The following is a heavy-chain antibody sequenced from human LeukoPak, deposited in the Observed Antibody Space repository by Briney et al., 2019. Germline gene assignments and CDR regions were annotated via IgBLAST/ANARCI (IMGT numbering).Heavy chain of an antibody. CDR3: ARVPGYSSGWTYYYYYGMDV. D-gene: IGHD6-19*01. CDR1: GGSFSGYY. V-gene: IGHV4-34*01. CDR2: INHSGST. Sequence: SETLSLTCAVYGGSFSGYYWSWIRQPPGKGMEWIGEINHSGSTNYNPSLKSRVTISVDTSKNQFSLKLSSVTAADTAVYYCARVPGYSSGWTYYYYYGMDVWGQGTTVTVSS. J-gene: IGHJ6*02.